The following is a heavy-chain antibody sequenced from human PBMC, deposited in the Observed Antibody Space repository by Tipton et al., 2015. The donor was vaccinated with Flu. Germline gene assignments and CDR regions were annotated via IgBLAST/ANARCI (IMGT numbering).Heavy chain of an antibody. J-gene: IGHJ4*02. CDR1: GFIFSDYY. CDR2: IGNSDDVI. D-gene: IGHD3-22*01. V-gene: IGHV3-11*01. CDR3: ARGGYDTSGYYNAVY. Sequence: SLRLSCAASGFIFSDYYMSWIRQAPGKGLEWVSHIGNSDDVIYYADSVKGRFTISRDNAKNSVYLQMNSLKAEDTAIYYCARGGYDTSGYYNAVYWGQGTLVTVSS.